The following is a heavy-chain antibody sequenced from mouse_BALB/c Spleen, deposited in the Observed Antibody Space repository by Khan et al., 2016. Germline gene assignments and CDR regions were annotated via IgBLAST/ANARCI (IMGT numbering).Heavy chain of an antibody. CDR3: ARDGDGY. D-gene: IGHD2-3*01. CDR2: ISTYYGDA. V-gene: IGHV1S137*01. Sequence: QVQLKQSGAELVRPGVSVKISCKGSGYTFTDYAMHWVKQSHAKSLEWIGVISTYYGDASYNQKFKGKATMTVDKSSSTAYMELARVTSEDSAIYYCARDGDGYWGQGTTLTVSS. CDR1: GYTFTDYA. J-gene: IGHJ2*01.